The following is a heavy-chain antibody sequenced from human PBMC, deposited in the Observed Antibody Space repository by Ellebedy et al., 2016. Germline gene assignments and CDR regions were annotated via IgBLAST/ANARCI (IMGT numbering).Heavy chain of an antibody. V-gene: IGHV3-53*01. CDR1: GFTVSSNY. CDR2: IYRSGST. D-gene: IGHD6-13*01. Sequence: GGSLRLSCAVSGFTVSSNYMSWVRQAPGKGLEWVAIIYRSGSTFYPDSAKGRFTISRDNSKNTLYLQMNSLRVDDTAVYYFAGDSRGITAAGTSLHYWGQGTLVTVSS. J-gene: IGHJ4*02. CDR3: AGDSRGITAAGTSLHY.